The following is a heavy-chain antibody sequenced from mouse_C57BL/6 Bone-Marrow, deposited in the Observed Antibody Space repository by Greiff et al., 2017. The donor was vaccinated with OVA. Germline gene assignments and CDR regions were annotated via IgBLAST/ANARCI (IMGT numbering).Heavy chain of an antibody. CDR1: GYAFSSSW. D-gene: IGHD3-2*02. CDR2: IYPGDGDT. Sequence: QVQLQQSGPELVKPGASVKISCKASGYAFSSSWMNWVQQRPGKGLEWIGRIYPGDGDTNYIGKFKGKATLTADKSSSTAYMQHSSLTSEDSAVYFCARGKTAQATRLFAYWGQGTLVTVSA. V-gene: IGHV1-82*01. J-gene: IGHJ3*01. CDR3: ARGKTAQATRLFAY.